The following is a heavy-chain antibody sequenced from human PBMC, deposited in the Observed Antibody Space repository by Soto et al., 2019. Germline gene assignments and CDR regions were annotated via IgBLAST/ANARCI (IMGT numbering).Heavy chain of an antibody. Sequence: KESGPALVKPTETLTLTCTVSGFSLTTGKMGVSWIRQPPGKALEWLAHIFSDNERSYSTSLQGRLTISKDTSGSQVVLSMTNVDPVDTATYYCARMNVDSYQFYYAVDVWGQGTTVTVSS. V-gene: IGHV2-26*01. CDR1: GFSLTTGKMG. CDR2: IFSDNER. D-gene: IGHD4-17*01. CDR3: ARMNVDSYQFYYAVDV. J-gene: IGHJ6*02.